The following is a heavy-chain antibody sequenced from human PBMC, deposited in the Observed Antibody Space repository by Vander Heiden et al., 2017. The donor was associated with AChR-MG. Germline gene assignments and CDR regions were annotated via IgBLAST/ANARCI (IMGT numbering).Heavy chain of an antibody. V-gene: IGHV3-7*01. CDR2: IKQDGSEK. J-gene: IGHJ4*02. CDR1: GFTFSSYW. Sequence: EVQLVESGGGLVQPGGSLRLSCAASGFTFSSYWMSWVRQAPGKGLGGVANIKQDGSEKYYVDSGKGRFTISRDNAKNSLYLQMNSLRAEDTAVYYCARAAGITYYDFWSGYYDYWGQGTLVTVSS. CDR3: ARAAGITYYDFWSGYYDY. D-gene: IGHD3-3*01.